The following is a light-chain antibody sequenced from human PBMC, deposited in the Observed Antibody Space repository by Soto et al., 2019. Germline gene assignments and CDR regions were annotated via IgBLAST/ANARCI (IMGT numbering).Light chain of an antibody. V-gene: IGKV3-11*01. CDR1: QSVSSY. Sequence: EIVLIQSPATLSLSPGERATLSCRASQSVSSYLAWYQQKPGQAPRLLIYDASNTATGIPDRFSGSVSGTDFTLTISSLEPEDSAIYYCQHRNNWPLTFGGGTKVEIK. CDR2: DAS. CDR3: QHRNNWPLT. J-gene: IGKJ4*01.